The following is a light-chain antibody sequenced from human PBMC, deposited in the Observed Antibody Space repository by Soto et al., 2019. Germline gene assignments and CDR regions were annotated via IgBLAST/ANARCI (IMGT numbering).Light chain of an antibody. CDR2: GAS. CDR3: QQYNTWPPIT. Sequence: EIVMTQSPATLSVSPGERATLSCRASQSVSSNLAWYQQKPGQAPRLLIFGASTRATGIPDRFSGSGSGTEFTLTISRLQSEDFAVYYCQQYNTWPPITFGPGTRLDIK. CDR1: QSVSSN. J-gene: IGKJ5*01. V-gene: IGKV3-15*01.